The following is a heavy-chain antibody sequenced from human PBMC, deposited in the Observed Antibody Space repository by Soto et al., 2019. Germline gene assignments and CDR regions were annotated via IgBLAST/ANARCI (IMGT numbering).Heavy chain of an antibody. V-gene: IGHV4-30-4*01. D-gene: IGHD3-22*01. CDR1: GGSISSGDYY. J-gene: IGHJ5*02. Sequence: PSETLSLTCTVSGGSISSGDYYWSWIRQPPGKGLEWIGYIYYSGSTYYNPSLQSRVTISVDTSKNQFSLKLSSVTAADTAVYYCARESDYYDSSGYYSKWFDPWGQGTLVTVSS. CDR3: ARESDYYDSSGYYSKWFDP. CDR2: IYYSGST.